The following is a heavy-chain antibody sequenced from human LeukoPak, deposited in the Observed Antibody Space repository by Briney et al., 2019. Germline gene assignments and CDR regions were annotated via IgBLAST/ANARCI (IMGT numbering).Heavy chain of an antibody. CDR2: IYTGGTT. CDR1: GFTVTSNH. CDR3: ARDSSSYYFDY. J-gene: IGHJ4*02. D-gene: IGHD6-6*01. V-gene: IGHV3-66*01. Sequence: GGSPRLSCAASGFTVTSNHMNWVRQAPGKGLEWVSIIYTGGTTHYADSLKDRFTISRDDSINTLYLQMNSLRAEDTAVYYCARDSSSYYFDYWGQGTLVTVSS.